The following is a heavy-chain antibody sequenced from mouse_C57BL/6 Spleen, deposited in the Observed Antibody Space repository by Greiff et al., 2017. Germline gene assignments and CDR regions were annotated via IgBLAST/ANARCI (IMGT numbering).Heavy chain of an antibody. V-gene: IGHV7-3*01. CDR3: ARYGSSYDWYFDV. CDR1: GFTFTDYY. Sequence: EVQRVESGGGLVQPGGSLSLSCAASGFTFTDYYMSWVRQPPGKALEWLGFIRNKANGYTTEYSASVKGRFTISRDNSQSILYLQMNALRAEDSATYYCARYGSSYDWYFDVWGTGTTVTVSS. J-gene: IGHJ1*03. CDR2: IRNKANGYTT. D-gene: IGHD1-1*01.